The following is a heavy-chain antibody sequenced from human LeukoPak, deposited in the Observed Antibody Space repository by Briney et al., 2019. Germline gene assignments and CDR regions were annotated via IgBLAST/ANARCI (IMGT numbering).Heavy chain of an antibody. CDR2: IGTAGDT. CDR3: ARALKSGLYYYYGMDV. J-gene: IGHJ6*02. Sequence: PGGSLRLSCAASGFTFSSYDMHWVRQATGKGLEWVSAIGTAGDTYYPGSVKGRFTISRENAKNSLYLQMNSLRAGDTAVYYCARALKSGLYYYYGMDVWGQGTLVTVSS. CDR1: GFTFSSYD. V-gene: IGHV3-13*01. D-gene: IGHD3-3*01.